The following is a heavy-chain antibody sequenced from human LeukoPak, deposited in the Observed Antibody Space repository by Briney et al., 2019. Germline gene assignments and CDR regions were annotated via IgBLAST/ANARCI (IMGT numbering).Heavy chain of an antibody. CDR2: ISYDGSNK. Sequence: GGSLRLSCAASGFTFSSYWMSWVRQAPGKGLEWVAVISYDGSNKYYADSVKGRFTISRDNSKNTLYLQMNSLRAEDTAVYYCARDYYSSGWYYFDYWGQGTLVTVSS. D-gene: IGHD6-19*01. J-gene: IGHJ4*02. V-gene: IGHV3-30-3*01. CDR3: ARDYYSSGWYYFDY. CDR1: GFTFSSYW.